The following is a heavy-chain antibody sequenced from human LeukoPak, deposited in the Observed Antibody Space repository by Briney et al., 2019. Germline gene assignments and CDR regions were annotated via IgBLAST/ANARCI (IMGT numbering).Heavy chain of an antibody. D-gene: IGHD2-2*01. CDR1: GGSISSYY. CDR3: ARIIVVPAAKAAFDI. CDR2: IYYSGST. Sequence: SETLSLTCTVSGGSISSYYWSWIRQPPGKGLEWIGYIYYSGSTNYNPSLKGRVTISVDTSKNQFSLKLSSVTAADTAVYYCARIIVVPAAKAAFDIWGQGTMVTVSS. J-gene: IGHJ3*02. V-gene: IGHV4-59*01.